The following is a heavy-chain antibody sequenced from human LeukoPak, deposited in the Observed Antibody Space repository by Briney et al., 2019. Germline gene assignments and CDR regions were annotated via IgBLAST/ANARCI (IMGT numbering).Heavy chain of an antibody. CDR1: GYTFTGYY. Sequence: GASVKVSCKASGYTFTGYYMHWVRQAPGQGLEWMGWINPNSGGTNYAQKFQGRVTMTRDTSISTAYMELSRLRSDDTAVYYCARDHSSGWYGIDYWGQGTLVTVSS. CDR2: INPNSGGT. D-gene: IGHD6-19*01. J-gene: IGHJ4*02. V-gene: IGHV1-2*02. CDR3: ARDHSSGWYGIDY.